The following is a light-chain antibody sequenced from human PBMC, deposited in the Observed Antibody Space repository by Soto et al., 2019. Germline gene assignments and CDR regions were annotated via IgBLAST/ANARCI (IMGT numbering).Light chain of an antibody. CDR1: SSNIGAGYD. CDR3: QYYDSSLSAVV. Sequence: QSVLTQPPSVSGAPGQRVSISCTGSSSNIGAGYDVHWYEHLPGTAPKLLIYQNNNRPSGVPDRFSGSKSGTSSSLAITGLHAEDEAYYYCQYYDSSLSAVVFGGGTKLTVL. V-gene: IGLV1-40*01. J-gene: IGLJ2*01. CDR2: QNN.